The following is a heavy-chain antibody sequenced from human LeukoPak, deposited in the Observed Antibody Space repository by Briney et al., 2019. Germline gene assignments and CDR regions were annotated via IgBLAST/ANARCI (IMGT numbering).Heavy chain of an antibody. CDR1: GFTFSSYA. V-gene: IGHV3-48*01. J-gene: IGHJ3*02. CDR2: ISSSSSTI. CDR3: ARDGLGSGTSGAFDI. D-gene: IGHD3-10*01. Sequence: GGSLRLSCAASGFTFSSYAMSWVRQAPGKGLEWVSYISSSSSTIYYADSVKGRFTISRDNAKNSLYLQMNSLRAEDTAVYYCARDGLGSGTSGAFDIWGQGTMVTVSS.